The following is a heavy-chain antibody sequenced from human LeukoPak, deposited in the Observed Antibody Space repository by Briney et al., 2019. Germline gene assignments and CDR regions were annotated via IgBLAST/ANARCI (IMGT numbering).Heavy chain of an antibody. D-gene: IGHD3-3*01. V-gene: IGHV4-34*01. CDR3: ARVGPAGLEWLLSPYYYYYYMDV. J-gene: IGHJ6*03. CDR1: GGSFSGYY. CDR2: INHSGST. Sequence: PSETLSLTCPVYGGSFSGYYWSWIRQPPGKGLEWIGEINHSGSTNYNPSLKSRVTISVDTSKNQFSLKLSSVTAADTAVYYCARVGPAGLEWLLSPYYYYYYMDVWGKGTTVTVSS.